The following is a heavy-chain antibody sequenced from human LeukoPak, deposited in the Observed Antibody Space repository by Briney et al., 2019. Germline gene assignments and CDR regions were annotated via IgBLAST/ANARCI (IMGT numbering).Heavy chain of an antibody. CDR2: ISSSSSYI. CDR1: GFTFSSYS. J-gene: IGHJ4*02. V-gene: IGHV3-21*01. Sequence: GGSLRLSCAASGFTFSSYSMNWVRQAPGKGLEWVSSISSSSSYIYYADSVKGRFTISRDNAKNSLYLQMNSLRAEDTAVYYCARDGDSSSWTAPFDYWGQGTLVTVSS. CDR3: ARDGDSSSWTAPFDY. D-gene: IGHD6-13*01.